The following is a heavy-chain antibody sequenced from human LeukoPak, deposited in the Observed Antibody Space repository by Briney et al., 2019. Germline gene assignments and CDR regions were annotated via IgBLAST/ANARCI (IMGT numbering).Heavy chain of an antibody. CDR2: IYPGDSDT. V-gene: IGHV5-51*01. D-gene: IGHD3/OR15-3a*01. Sequence: GESLKISCQGSGYSFTTYGIGWVRQMPGKGLEWMGVIYPGDSDTRYSPSFQGQVTISADKSISTAYLQWSSLKASDTAMSYCARRGLGYYFDYWGQGSLVTFSS. J-gene: IGHJ4*02. CDR1: GYSFTTYG. CDR3: ARRGLGYYFDY.